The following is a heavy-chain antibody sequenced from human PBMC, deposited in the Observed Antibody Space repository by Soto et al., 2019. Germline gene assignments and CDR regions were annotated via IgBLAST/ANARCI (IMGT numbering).Heavy chain of an antibody. Sequence: SETLSPPCTVSGGSLSSSSYYLGWVRQPPGKGLEWIGSIFYSGSTYYNPSLKSRLTISVDTSKNQLSLELNSVTAADTAVYYCARSTIAPHLFMYPFDYWGQGTLVTVSS. D-gene: IGHD6-6*01. CDR2: IFYSGST. CDR1: GGSLSSSSYY. J-gene: IGHJ4*01. CDR3: ARSTIAPHLFMYPFDY. V-gene: IGHV4-39*01.